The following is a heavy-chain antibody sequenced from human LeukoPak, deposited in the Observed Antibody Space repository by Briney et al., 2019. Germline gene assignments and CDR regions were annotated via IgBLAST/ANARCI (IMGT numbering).Heavy chain of an antibody. V-gene: IGHV1-69*05. J-gene: IGHJ3*02. CDR1: GGTFSSYA. CDR2: IIPIFGTA. CDR3: ARGHDYGDYDAFDI. Sequence: SVKVSCKASGGTFSSYAISWVRQAPGQGLEWMGRIIPIFGTANYAQKFQGRVTITTDESTSTAYMEPSSLRSEDTAVYYCARGHDYGDYDAFDIWGQGTMVTVSS. D-gene: IGHD4-17*01.